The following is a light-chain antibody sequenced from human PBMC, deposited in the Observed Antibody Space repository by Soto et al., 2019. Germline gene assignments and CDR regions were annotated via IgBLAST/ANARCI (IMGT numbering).Light chain of an antibody. V-gene: IGKV3-20*01. CDR3: QQYGGSPRT. Sequence: EIVLTQSPGTLSLSPGERATLSCRASQTVSSGYLGWYQQKPGQAPRLLIYGASSRATGIPDRFSGSGSGTDFTLTISRLEPEDYAVYYCQQYGGSPRTFGQGTKVDI. J-gene: IGKJ1*01. CDR2: GAS. CDR1: QTVSSGY.